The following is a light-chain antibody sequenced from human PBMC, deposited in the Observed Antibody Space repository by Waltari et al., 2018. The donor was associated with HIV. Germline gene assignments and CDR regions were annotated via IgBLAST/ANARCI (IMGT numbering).Light chain of an antibody. CDR3: QAWDNNTWM. J-gene: IGLJ3*02. Sequence: SYELIQPPSVSVSPGQTASITCSGDKLGEKYPCSYQQRPGQSPGLVIYQDTKRPSGVPERFSASKSGNTATLTISGTQVMDEAHYYCQAWDNNTWMFGGGTKLTVL. CDR2: QDT. CDR1: KLGEKY. V-gene: IGLV3-1*01.